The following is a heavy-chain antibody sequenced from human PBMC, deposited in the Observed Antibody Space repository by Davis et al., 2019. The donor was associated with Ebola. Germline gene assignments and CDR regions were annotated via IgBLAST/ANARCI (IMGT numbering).Heavy chain of an antibody. CDR3: ARDRRGEWFPDY. Sequence: GESLKISCAASGFTFSDYWMSWVRQAPGKGLEWVANIKQDGSEKYYVDSVKGRFTISRDNAKNSLYLQMNSLRAEDTALYYCARDRRGEWFPDYWGQGTLVTVSS. CDR1: GFTFSDYW. V-gene: IGHV3-7*03. D-gene: IGHD3-3*01. CDR2: IKQDGSEK. J-gene: IGHJ4*02.